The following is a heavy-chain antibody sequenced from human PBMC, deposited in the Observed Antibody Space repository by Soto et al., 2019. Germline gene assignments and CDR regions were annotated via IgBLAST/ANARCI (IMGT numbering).Heavy chain of an antibody. V-gene: IGHV4-59*01. CDR2: IYYSGST. CDR1: GGSISSYS. Sequence: PSEPLSPTCTDSGGSISSYSWSWLRQPPGKGLEWIGYIYYSGSTNYNPSLKSRVTISVDTSKNQFSLKLSSVTAADTAVYYCASERGSGSYFDYWGQGTLVTVS. CDR3: ASERGSGSYFDY. D-gene: IGHD3-10*01. J-gene: IGHJ4*02.